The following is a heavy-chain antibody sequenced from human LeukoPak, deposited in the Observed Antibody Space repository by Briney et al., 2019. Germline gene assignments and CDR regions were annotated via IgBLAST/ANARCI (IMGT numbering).Heavy chain of an antibody. D-gene: IGHD3-10*02. Sequence: ASVEVSCKASGGTFSSYAISWVRQAPGQGLEWVGRIIPILGIANYPQKFQGRVTITADKSTSTAYMELSSLRSEDTAVYYCASPPQLGSGTQEDYWGQGTLVTVSS. CDR2: IIPILGIA. J-gene: IGHJ4*02. CDR1: GGTFSSYA. CDR3: ASPPQLGSGTQEDY. V-gene: IGHV1-69*04.